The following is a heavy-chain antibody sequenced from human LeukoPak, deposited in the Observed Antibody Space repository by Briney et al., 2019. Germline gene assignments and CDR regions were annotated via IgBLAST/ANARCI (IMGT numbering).Heavy chain of an antibody. CDR2: INHSGST. Sequence: SETLSLTCAVYGGSFSGYYWSWIRQPPGKGLEWIGEINHSGSTNYNPSLKGRVTISVDTSKNQFSLKLSSVTAADTAVYYCARGPETTVTTASMDVWGKGTTVTVSS. CDR1: GGSFSGYY. D-gene: IGHD4-17*01. CDR3: ARGPETTVTTASMDV. J-gene: IGHJ6*04. V-gene: IGHV4-34*01.